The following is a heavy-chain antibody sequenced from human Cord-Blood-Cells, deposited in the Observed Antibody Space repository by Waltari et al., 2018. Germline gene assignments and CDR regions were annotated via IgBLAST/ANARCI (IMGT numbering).Heavy chain of an antibody. J-gene: IGHJ3*02. CDR1: GFTFSSYE. CDR2: ISSSGSTI. D-gene: IGHD5-12*01. CDR3: AREYGMEVATYYDAFDI. Sequence: EVQLVESGGGLVQPGGSLRLSCAASGFTFSSYEMNWVRQAPGKGLECVSYISSSGSTIYYADSVKGRFTISRDNAKNSLYLQMNSLRAEDTAVYYCAREYGMEVATYYDAFDIWGQGTMVTVSS. V-gene: IGHV3-48*03.